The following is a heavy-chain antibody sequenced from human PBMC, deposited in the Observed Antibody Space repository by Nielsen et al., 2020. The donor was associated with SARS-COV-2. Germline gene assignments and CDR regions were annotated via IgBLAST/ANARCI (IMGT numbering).Heavy chain of an antibody. CDR1: AFNFRYYA. CDR3: AKEGPGSAIFGIVTSNFDH. D-gene: IGHD3-3*01. J-gene: IGHJ4*02. Sequence: GGSLRLSCAASAFNFRYYAMRLVRQAPGKGLEWVSCINDSGDSTYYTDSVKGRFTISRDNSKNTLYLEMNSLRAEDTALYYCAKEGPGSAIFGIVTSNFDHLGQGTLVTVSS. CDR2: INDSGDST. V-gene: IGHV3-23*01.